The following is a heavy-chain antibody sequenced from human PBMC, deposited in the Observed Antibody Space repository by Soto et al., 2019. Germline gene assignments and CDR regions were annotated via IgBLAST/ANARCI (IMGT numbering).Heavy chain of an antibody. Sequence: GASVKVSCKASGYTFTGYYMHWVRQAPGQGLEWMGWINPNSGGTNYAQKFQGRVTMTRDTSISTAYMELSRLRSDDTAVYYCARVGFGYSSSPSVPYHYFDYWGQGTLVTVSS. CDR1: GYTFTGYY. V-gene: IGHV1-2*02. D-gene: IGHD6-6*01. CDR2: INPNSGGT. J-gene: IGHJ4*02. CDR3: ARVGFGYSSSPSVPYHYFDY.